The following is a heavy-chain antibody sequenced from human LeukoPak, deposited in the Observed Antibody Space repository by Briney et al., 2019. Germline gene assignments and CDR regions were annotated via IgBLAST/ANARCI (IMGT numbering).Heavy chain of an antibody. CDR3: AKEKSFTGPADG. CDR2: ISYDGSNK. V-gene: IGHV3-30*18. CDR1: GFTFSSYG. J-gene: IGHJ4*02. Sequence: GRSLRLSCAASGFTFSSYGMHWVRQAPGKGLEWVAVISYDGSNKYYADSVKGRFTISRDNSKNTLYLQMNSLRAEDTALYYCAKEKSFTGPADGWGQGTLVTVSS. D-gene: IGHD1-14*01.